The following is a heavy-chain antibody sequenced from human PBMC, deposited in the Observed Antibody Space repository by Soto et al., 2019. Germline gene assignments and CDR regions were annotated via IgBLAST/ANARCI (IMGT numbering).Heavy chain of an antibody. CDR3: ATTARIYDSSGYSMDY. V-gene: IGHV4-31*03. CDR2: IYYSGST. Sequence: SETLSLTCTVSGGSISSGGYYWSWIRQHPGKGLEWIGYIYYSGSTYYNPSLKSRVTISVDTSKNQFSLKLSSVTAADTAMYYCATTARIYDSSGYSMDYWGQGTLVTVSS. D-gene: IGHD3-22*01. CDR1: GGSISSGGYY. J-gene: IGHJ4*02.